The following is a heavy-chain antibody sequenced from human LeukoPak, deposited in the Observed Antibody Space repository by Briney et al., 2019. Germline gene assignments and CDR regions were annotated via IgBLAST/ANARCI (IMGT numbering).Heavy chain of an antibody. CDR1: GYSISSGHY. V-gene: IGHV4-38-2*01. CDR3: ARLRWLQSIDY. CDR2: IYHSGST. Sequence: SETLSLTCAVSGYSISSGHYWGWIRQPPGKGLEWIGSIYHSGSTYYNPSLKSRVTISVDTSKNQFSLRLSSVTVEDRAVYYCARLRWLQSIDYWGQGTLVTVSS. J-gene: IGHJ4*02. D-gene: IGHD5-24*01.